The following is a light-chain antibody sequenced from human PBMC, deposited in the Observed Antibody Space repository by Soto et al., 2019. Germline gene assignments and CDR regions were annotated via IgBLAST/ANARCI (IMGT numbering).Light chain of an antibody. CDR1: ISDVGGYNY. CDR3: SSYTSSSTYV. V-gene: IGLV2-14*03. CDR2: DVS. Sequence: QAVVTQPASVSGSPGQSITISGTGTISDVGGYNYVSWYQQHPGKAPKLMIFDVSNRPSGVSNRFSGSKSGYTASLTISGLQAEDEADYYCSSYTSSSTYVFGTGTKLTVL. J-gene: IGLJ1*01.